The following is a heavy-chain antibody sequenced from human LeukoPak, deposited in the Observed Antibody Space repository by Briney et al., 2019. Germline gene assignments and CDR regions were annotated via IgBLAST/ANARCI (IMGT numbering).Heavy chain of an antibody. CDR1: GFTFSIND. V-gene: IGHV3-13*01. D-gene: IGHD5-18*01. CDR2: VGTVGDK. J-gene: IGHJ4*02. CDR3: ARGGKTAMADY. Sequence: PGGSLRLSCTASGFTFSINDMHWVRQATGKGLEWVSGVGTVGDKYYADSVKGRFIISREDAKNSVYLQMNSLRAGDTAVYYCARGGKTAMADYWGQGTLVTVS.